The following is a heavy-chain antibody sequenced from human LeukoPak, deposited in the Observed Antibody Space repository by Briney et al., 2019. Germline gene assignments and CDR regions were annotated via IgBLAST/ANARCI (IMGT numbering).Heavy chain of an antibody. V-gene: IGHV1-69*13. J-gene: IGHJ4*02. CDR3: TSQKWLQFYYFDY. Sequence: SVKVSCKASGGTFSSYAISWVRQAPGQGLEWMGGIVPIFGSPNYAQKFQGRVTITADESTSTAYMELSSLRSEDTAVYYCTSQKWLQFYYFDYWGQGTLVTVSS. CDR2: IVPIFGSP. D-gene: IGHD5-24*01. CDR1: GGTFSSYA.